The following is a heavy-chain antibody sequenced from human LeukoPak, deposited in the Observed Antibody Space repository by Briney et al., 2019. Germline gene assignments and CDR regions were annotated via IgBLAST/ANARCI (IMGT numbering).Heavy chain of an antibody. CDR2: IYYSGST. J-gene: IGHJ4*02. D-gene: IGHD5-12*01. V-gene: IGHV4-59*01. CDR3: ARDYSGYDLYYFDY. CDR1: GGSISSYY. Sequence: SETLSLTCTVFGGSISSYYWSWIRQPPGKGLEWIGYIYYSGSTNYNPSLKSRVTISVDTSKNQFSLKLSSVTAADTAVYYCARDYSGYDLYYFDYWGQGTLVTVSS.